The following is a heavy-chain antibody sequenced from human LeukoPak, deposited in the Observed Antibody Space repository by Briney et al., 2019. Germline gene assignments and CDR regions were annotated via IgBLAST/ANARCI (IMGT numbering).Heavy chain of an antibody. V-gene: IGHV3-21*01. J-gene: IGHJ4*02. CDR2: ISSNSDYI. Sequence: GGSLRLSCAASGFTSSSYHINWVRRAPGKGLEWVSSISSNSDYIYYADSVKGRFTISRDNAKNSLYLQMNSLRAEDTAVYYCARGLCGGDCYDYWGQGTLVTVSS. CDR1: GFTSSSYH. CDR3: ARGLCGGDCYDY. D-gene: IGHD2-21*01.